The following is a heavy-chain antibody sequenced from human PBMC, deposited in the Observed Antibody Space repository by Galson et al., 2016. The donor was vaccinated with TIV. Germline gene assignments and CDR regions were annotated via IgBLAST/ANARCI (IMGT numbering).Heavy chain of an antibody. V-gene: IGHV1-69*05. J-gene: IGHJ6*03. CDR2: IIPLFGTV. CDR3: ARVPQIYDYYMDV. Sequence: SVKVSCKASGDIFRSYGISWVRQAPGQGLEWMGAIIPLFGTVKYEQTFQGRLTITTDESTGTVYMELSSLTSKDTAIYYCARVPQIYDYYMDVWGKGTTVTVSS. CDR1: GDIFRSYG.